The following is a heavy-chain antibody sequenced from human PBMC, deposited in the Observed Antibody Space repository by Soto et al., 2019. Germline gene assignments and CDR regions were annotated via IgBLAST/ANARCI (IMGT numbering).Heavy chain of an antibody. CDR1: GFTFSSYG. D-gene: IGHD3-10*01. V-gene: IGHV3-30*18. Sequence: QVQLVESGGGVVQPGRSLRLSCAASGFTFSSYGMHWVRQAPGKGLEWVAVISYDGSNKYYADSVKGRFTISRDNSKNTLYLQMNSLRAEDTAVYYCAEDYYGYAPYCDGMDVWGQGTTVTVSS. CDR3: AEDYYGYAPYCDGMDV. CDR2: ISYDGSNK. J-gene: IGHJ6*02.